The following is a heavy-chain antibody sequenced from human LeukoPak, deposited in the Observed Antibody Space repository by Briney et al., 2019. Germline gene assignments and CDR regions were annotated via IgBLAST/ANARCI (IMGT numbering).Heavy chain of an antibody. J-gene: IGHJ5*02. Sequence: GATVKISCKVSGYTFTDYYMHWVQQAPGKGLEWMGLVDPEDGETIYAEKFRGRVTITADTSTDTAYMELSSLRSEDTAVYYCATETRPMVRGVIITENWFDPWGQGTLVTVSS. V-gene: IGHV1-69-2*01. CDR1: GYTFTDYY. CDR2: VDPEDGET. CDR3: ATETRPMVRGVIITENWFDP. D-gene: IGHD3-10*01.